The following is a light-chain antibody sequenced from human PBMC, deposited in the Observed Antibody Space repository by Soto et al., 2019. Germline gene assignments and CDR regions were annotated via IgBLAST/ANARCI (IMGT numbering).Light chain of an antibody. J-gene: IGLJ3*02. CDR1: SSDVGGYDY. CDR2: EVS. CDR3: SSYSSTNTWV. Sequence: QSALTQPASVSGSPGQSITISCTGASSDVGGYDYVSWYQHQPGKAPKLMIYEVSNRPSGVSNRFSGSKSDTTASLTISGLQAEDEADYYCSSYSSTNTWVFGGGTQLTVL. V-gene: IGLV2-14*01.